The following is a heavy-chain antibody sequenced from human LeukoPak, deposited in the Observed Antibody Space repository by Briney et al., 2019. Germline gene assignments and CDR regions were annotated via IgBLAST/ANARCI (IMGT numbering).Heavy chain of an antibody. CDR3: AREKIGSGYDQDLDY. Sequence: ASVKVSCKASGYTFTGYYMHWVRQAPGQGLEWMGWINPNSGGTNYAQKFQGRVTMTRDTSISTAYMELSRLRSDGTAVYYCAREKIGSGYDQDLDYWGQGTMVTVSS. J-gene: IGHJ4*02. V-gene: IGHV1-2*02. CDR1: GYTFTGYY. CDR2: INPNSGGT. D-gene: IGHD5-12*01.